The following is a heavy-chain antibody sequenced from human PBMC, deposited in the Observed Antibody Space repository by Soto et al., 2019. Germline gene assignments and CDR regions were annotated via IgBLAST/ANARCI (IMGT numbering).Heavy chain of an antibody. V-gene: IGHV1-69*01. CDR3: ARVLKGYYDSSGYAFDI. CDR2: IIPIFGTA. J-gene: IGHJ3*02. D-gene: IGHD3-22*01. CDR1: GGTFSSYA. Sequence: QVQLVQSGAEVKKPGSSVKVSCKASGGTFSSYAISWVRQAPGQGLEWMGGIIPIFGTANYAQKFQGRVTXTXXXSXXXXYMELSSLRSEDTAVYYCARVLKGYYDSSGYAFDIWGQGTMVTVSS.